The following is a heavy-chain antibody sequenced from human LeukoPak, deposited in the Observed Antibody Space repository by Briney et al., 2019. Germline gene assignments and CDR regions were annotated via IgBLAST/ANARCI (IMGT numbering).Heavy chain of an antibody. D-gene: IGHD6-13*01. V-gene: IGHV1-69*04. CDR3: ATGAQRGYSSTWPLLVDY. CDR2: IIPILGTE. CDR1: GGTFSSYA. J-gene: IGHJ4*02. Sequence: SVKVSCKASGGTFSSYAISWVRQAPGQGLEWMGRIIPILGTETYAQKFQGRVTITADKSTSTVYMELSSLRSEDTAVYYCATGAQRGYSSTWPLLVDYWGQGTLVTVSS.